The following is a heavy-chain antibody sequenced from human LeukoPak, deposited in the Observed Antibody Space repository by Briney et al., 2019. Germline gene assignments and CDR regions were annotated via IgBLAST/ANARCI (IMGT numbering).Heavy chain of an antibody. CDR1: GFTFSSYE. CDR2: ISSSGSTI. CDR3: ARAPEGAAAGTNY. D-gene: IGHD6-13*01. Sequence: AGGSLRLSCAASGFTFSSYEMNWVRQAPGKGLEWVSYISSSGSTIYYVDSVKGRFTISRDNAKNPLYLQMNSLRAEDTAVYYCARAPEGAAAGTNYWGQGTLVTVSS. J-gene: IGHJ4*02. V-gene: IGHV3-48*03.